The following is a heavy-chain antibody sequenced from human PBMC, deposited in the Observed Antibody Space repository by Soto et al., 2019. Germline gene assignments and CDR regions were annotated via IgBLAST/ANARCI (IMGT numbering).Heavy chain of an antibody. CDR2: INHSGST. Sequence: SETLSLTCTVSGGSISSSSYYWGWIRQPPGKGLEWIGEINHSGSTNYNPSLKSRVTISVDTSKNQFSLKLSSVTAADTAVYYCARARTVWGSYRYTWNYYFDYWGQGTLVTVSS. CDR1: GGSISSSSYY. D-gene: IGHD3-16*02. J-gene: IGHJ4*02. CDR3: ARARTVWGSYRYTWNYYFDY. V-gene: IGHV4-39*07.